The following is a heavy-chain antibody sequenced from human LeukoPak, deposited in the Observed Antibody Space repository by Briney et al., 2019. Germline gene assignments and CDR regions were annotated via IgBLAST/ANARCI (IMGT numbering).Heavy chain of an antibody. J-gene: IGHJ3*02. CDR3: ARSASMTSNAFDI. Sequence: GASAKVSCKASGYTFTGYYMHWVRQAPGQGLEWMGWINPNSGGTNYAQKFQGRVTMTRDTSISTAYMELSRLRSDDTAVYYCARSASMTSNAFDIWGQGTLITVSS. D-gene: IGHD2/OR15-2a*01. CDR1: GYTFTGYY. CDR2: INPNSGGT. V-gene: IGHV1-2*02.